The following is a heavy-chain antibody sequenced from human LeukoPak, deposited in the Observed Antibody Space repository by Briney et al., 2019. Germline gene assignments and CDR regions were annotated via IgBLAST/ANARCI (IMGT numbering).Heavy chain of an antibody. CDR3: ARSGGRGYYYYMDV. V-gene: IGHV1-8*03. CDR2: MSPKSANT. Sequence: ASVKVSCKASGYTFTSYDINWVRQASGQGLEWMGWMSPKSANTGYAQKFQGRVTITRNTSISTAYMELSSLRSEDTAVYYCARSGGRGYYYYMDVWGKGTTVTISS. CDR1: GYTFTSYD. J-gene: IGHJ6*03. D-gene: IGHD2-15*01.